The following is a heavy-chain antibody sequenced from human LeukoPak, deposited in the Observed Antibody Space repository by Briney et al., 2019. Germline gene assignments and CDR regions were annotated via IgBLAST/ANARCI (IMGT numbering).Heavy chain of an antibody. CDR2: IRYDGSNK. Sequence: SCKVSGYTLTELSMHWVRQAPGKGLEWVAFIRYDGSNKYYADSVKGRFTISRDNSKNTLYLKMNSLRAGDTAVYYCAKVGGWEVQYYYYYMDVWGKGTTVTISS. CDR3: AKVGGWEVQYYYYYMDV. J-gene: IGHJ6*03. V-gene: IGHV3-30*02. D-gene: IGHD1-26*01. CDR1: GYTLTELS.